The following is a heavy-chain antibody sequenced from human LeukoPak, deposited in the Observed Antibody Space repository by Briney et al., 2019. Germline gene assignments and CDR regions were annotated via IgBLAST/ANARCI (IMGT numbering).Heavy chain of an antibody. V-gene: IGHV3-21*01. CDR2: IGYSGGDT. Sequence: PGGSLRLSCTVSGFTLSSYEMTWFRQAPGKGLEWVSSIGYSGGDTHYADSVKGRFTISRDNVKNSLYLQMNSLRAEDTAVYYCARDGGSSGTGAYYMDVWGKGTTVTVSS. D-gene: IGHD2-15*01. CDR3: ARDGGSSGTGAYYMDV. CDR1: GFTLSSYE. J-gene: IGHJ6*03.